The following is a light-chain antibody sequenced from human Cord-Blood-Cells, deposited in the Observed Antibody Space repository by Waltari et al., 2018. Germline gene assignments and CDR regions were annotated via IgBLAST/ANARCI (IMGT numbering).Light chain of an antibody. J-gene: IGKJ1*01. CDR2: GAS. V-gene: IGKV3-15*01. CDR3: QQYNNWPRT. CDR1: QSVSSN. Sequence: EIVLPQSPPTLSVSQGERAPLSCRASQSVSSNLAWYQQKPGQAPRLLIYGASTRATGIPARFSGSGSGTEFTLTISSLQSEDFAVYYCQQYNNWPRTFGQGTKVEIK.